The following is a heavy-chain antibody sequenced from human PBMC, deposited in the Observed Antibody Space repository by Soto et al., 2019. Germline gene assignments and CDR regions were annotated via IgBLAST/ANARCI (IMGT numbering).Heavy chain of an antibody. J-gene: IGHJ6*02. CDR1: GFTFSSYG. CDR2: ISYDGSNK. V-gene: IGHV3-30*18. Sequence: QVQLVESGGGVVQPGRSLRLSCAASGFTFSSYGMHWVRQAPGKGLEWVAVISYDGSNKYYADSVKGRFTISRDNSKNTLYLQMNSLRAEDTAVYYCAKAPLGYYGMDVWGQGTTVTVSS. CDR3: AKAPLGYYGMDV.